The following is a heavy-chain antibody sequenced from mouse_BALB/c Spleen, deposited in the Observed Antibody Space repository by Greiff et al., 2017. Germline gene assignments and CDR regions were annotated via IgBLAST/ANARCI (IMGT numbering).Heavy chain of an antibody. V-gene: IGHV2-6-5*01. Sequence: VQLQQSGPGLVAPSQSLSITCTVSGFSLTDYGVSWIRQPPGKGLEWLGVIWGGGSTYYNSALKSRLSISKDNSKSQVFLKMNSLQTDDTAMYYCAKQGYDGYYAMDYWGQGTSVTVSS. CDR3: AKQGYDGYYAMDY. CDR1: GFSLTDYG. CDR2: IWGGGST. J-gene: IGHJ4*01. D-gene: IGHD2-3*01.